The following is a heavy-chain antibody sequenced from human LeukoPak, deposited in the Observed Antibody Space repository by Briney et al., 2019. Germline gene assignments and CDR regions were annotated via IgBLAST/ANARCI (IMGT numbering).Heavy chain of an antibody. CDR1: GFTFSDYN. CDR2: ISRSSSYK. CDR3: AKERIAKVSYDIDY. D-gene: IGHD5-18*01. Sequence: GGSLRLSCAASGFTFSDYNMRWVRQAPGKGLEWVSSISRSSSYKYYADSVKGRFTISRDNSKNTLYLQMNSLRAEDTAVYYCAKERIAKVSYDIDYWGQGTMVTVSS. V-gene: IGHV3-11*06. J-gene: IGHJ4*02.